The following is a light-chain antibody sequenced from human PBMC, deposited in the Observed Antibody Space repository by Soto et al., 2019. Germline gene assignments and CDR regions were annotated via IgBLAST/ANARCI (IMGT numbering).Light chain of an antibody. CDR2: RAS. Sequence: DIQMTQSPSSVSASVGDRVTLTCRASQGITSWLAWYQQKPGKAPKLLIYRASNLQSGVPSRVSGSGSGTDFTLTISGLQPADFATYYCQHTTSFPLTFGGGTKVEIK. V-gene: IGKV1-12*01. CDR1: QGITSW. J-gene: IGKJ4*01. CDR3: QHTTSFPLT.